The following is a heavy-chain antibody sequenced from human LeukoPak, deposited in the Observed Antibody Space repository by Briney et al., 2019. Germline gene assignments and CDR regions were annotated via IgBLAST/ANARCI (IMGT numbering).Heavy chain of an antibody. D-gene: IGHD6-13*01. J-gene: IGHJ4*02. CDR3: ARDRAGVFDY. V-gene: IGHV3-7*03. Sequence: PGGSLRHSCAASGFTFSNAWMSWVRQAPGKGLEWVANIKQDGSEKYYVDSVKGRFTISRDNAKNSLYLQMNSLRAEDTAVYYCARDRAGVFDYWGQGTLVTVSS. CDR1: GFTFSNAW. CDR2: IKQDGSEK.